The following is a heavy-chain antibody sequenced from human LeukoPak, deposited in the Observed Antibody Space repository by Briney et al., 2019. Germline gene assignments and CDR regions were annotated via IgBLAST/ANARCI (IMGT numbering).Heavy chain of an antibody. CDR2: INRDGSST. D-gene: IGHD1-26*01. V-gene: IGHV3-74*01. CDR1: GFTFSSYW. Sequence: PGGSLRLSCAASGFTFSSYWMHWVRQGPGKGLVWVSRINRDGSSTTYADSVKGRFTISRDNSKNTLFLQMNSLRAEDTAVYYCAKDSSNIMGARLDYWGQGTLVTVSS. CDR3: AKDSSNIMGARLDY. J-gene: IGHJ4*02.